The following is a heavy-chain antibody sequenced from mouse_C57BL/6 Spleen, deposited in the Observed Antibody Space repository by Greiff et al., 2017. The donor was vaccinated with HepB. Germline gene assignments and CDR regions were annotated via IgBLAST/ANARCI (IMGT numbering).Heavy chain of an antibody. J-gene: IGHJ1*03. Sequence: VQLQQSGAELVRPGASVTLSCKASGYTFTDYEMHWVKQTPVHGLEWIGAIDPETGGTAYNQKFKGKAILTADKSSSTAYMELRSLTSEDSAVYSCTRSGVTGRWYFDVWGTGPTVTVSS. CDR3: TRSGVTGRWYFDV. V-gene: IGHV1-15*01. D-gene: IGHD4-1*01. CDR1: GYTFTDYE. CDR2: IDPETGGT.